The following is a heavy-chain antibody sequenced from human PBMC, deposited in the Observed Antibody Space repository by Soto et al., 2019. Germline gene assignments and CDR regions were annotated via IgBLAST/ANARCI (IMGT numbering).Heavy chain of an antibody. V-gene: IGHV3-15*07. CDR3: IWESKFYSSWQ. J-gene: IGHJ4*02. CDR1: GLTFSDAW. D-gene: IGHD5-12*01. Sequence: SLRLSCTVSGLTFSDAWLNWVRQAPGKGLEWVGRFKSVGAGGTTEYAAPVKGRFTLSRDDLQNTMYLQMNSLKTDDTAVYFCIWESKFYSSWQWARGTLVTVSS. CDR2: FKSVGAGGTT.